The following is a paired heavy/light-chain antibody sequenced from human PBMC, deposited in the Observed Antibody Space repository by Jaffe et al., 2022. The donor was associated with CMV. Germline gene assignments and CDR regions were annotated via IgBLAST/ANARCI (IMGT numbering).Heavy chain of an antibody. CDR2: IYYSGST. CDR3: ARKRDFCSGGTCYPIGHFDF. Sequence: QVQLQESGPGLVKPSETLSLTCSVSGGSISTYYWSWIRQPPGKGLEWIGYIYYSGSTNYNPSLKSRITISVDTSKNQFSLKLNSVTAADTAVYYCARKRDFCSGGTCYPIGHFDFWGQGILVTVST. V-gene: IGHV4-59*13. J-gene: IGHJ4*02. D-gene: IGHD2-15*01. CDR1: GGSISTYY.
Light chain of an antibody. CDR1: QSISSW. Sequence: DIQMTQSPSTLSASVGDRVTITCRASQSISSWLAWYQQKPGKAPKLLIYKESSLQSGVPSRFSGSGSGTEFTLTISSLQPDDFATYYCQQYNTYSGTFGQGTKVEIK. CDR2: KES. CDR3: QQYNTYSGT. V-gene: IGKV1-5*03. J-gene: IGKJ1*01.